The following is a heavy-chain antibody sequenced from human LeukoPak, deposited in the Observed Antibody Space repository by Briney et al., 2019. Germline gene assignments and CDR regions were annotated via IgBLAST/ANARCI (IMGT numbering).Heavy chain of an antibody. CDR3: ARCFNYYYGSGSYLLDP. V-gene: IGHV1-18*01. J-gene: IGHJ5*02. CDR2: ISAYNGNT. Sequence: ASVKVSCKASGYTFTSYSISWVRQAPGQGLEWMGWISAYNGNTNYAQKLQGRVTMTTDTSTSTAYMELRSLRSDDTAVYYCARCFNYYYGSGSYLLDPWGQGTLVTVSS. CDR1: GYTFTSYS. D-gene: IGHD3-10*01.